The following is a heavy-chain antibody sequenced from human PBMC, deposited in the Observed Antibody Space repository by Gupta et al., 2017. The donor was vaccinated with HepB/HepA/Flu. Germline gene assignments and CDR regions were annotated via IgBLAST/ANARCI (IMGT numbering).Heavy chain of an antibody. V-gene: IGHV1-69*04. CDR1: GGNFSSYA. Sequence: QVQLVQSGAEVKKLGSSVKVSCTPPGGNFSSYAISCVRTAPGQGLEWMGRIIPILGIANYAQKFQGRVTITADKSTSTAYMELSSLRSEDTAVYYCARSSGYSYGSYYYGMDVWGQGTTVTVSS. CDR3: ARSSGYSYGSYYYGMDV. D-gene: IGHD5-18*01. J-gene: IGHJ6*02. CDR2: IIPILGIA.